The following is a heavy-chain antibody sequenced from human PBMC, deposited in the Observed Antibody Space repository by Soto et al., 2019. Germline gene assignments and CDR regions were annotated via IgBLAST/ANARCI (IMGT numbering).Heavy chain of an antibody. Sequence: QVQLVQSGAEVKKPGASVKVSCKASGYTFTGYYMHWVRQAPGQGLEWMGWINPNSGGTNYAQKFQGWVTMTRDTSISKAYMELSRLRSDDTAVYYCARADCGGDCPLDYWGQGTLVTVSS. CDR2: INPNSGGT. D-gene: IGHD2-21*02. CDR3: ARADCGGDCPLDY. J-gene: IGHJ4*02. CDR1: GYTFTGYY. V-gene: IGHV1-2*04.